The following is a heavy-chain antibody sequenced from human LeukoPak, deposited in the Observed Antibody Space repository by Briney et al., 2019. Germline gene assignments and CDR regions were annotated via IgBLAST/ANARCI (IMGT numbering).Heavy chain of an antibody. CDR1: GYSISSGYY. V-gene: IGHV4-38-2*02. Sequence: SETLFLTCTVSGYSISSGYYWGWIRQPPGKGLEWIGSIYHSGSTYYNPSLKSRVTISVDTSKNQFSLKLSSVTAADTAVYYCARSPPIVGATARFDYWGQGTLVTVSS. CDR2: IYHSGST. J-gene: IGHJ4*02. CDR3: ARSPPIVGATARFDY. D-gene: IGHD1-26*01.